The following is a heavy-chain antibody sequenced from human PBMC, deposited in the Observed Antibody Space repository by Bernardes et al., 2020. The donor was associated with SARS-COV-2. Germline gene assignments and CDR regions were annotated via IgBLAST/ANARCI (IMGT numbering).Heavy chain of an antibody. D-gene: IGHD1-1*01. Sequence: ASVKVSCKTSGYTFINYGISWLRQAPGQGLEWMGWISTYNGNTIFAQNFQARLTMTTDTSTSTGYMELRSLRSDDTAVYYCAISKNSYNSLFDQWGQGTLVTVSS. J-gene: IGHJ4*02. CDR2: ISTYNGNT. V-gene: IGHV1-18*01. CDR3: AISKNSYNSLFDQ. CDR1: GYTFINYG.